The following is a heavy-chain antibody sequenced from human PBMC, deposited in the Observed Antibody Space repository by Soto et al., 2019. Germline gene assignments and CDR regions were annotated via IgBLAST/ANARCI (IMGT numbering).Heavy chain of an antibody. V-gene: IGHV4-61*08. J-gene: IGHJ4*02. D-gene: IGHD3-10*01. CDR3: ARVSPMVRGVTNYDY. Sequence: PSETLSLTCTVSGGSISSGGYYWSWIRQPPGKGLEWIGYIYYSGGTNYNPSLKSRVTISVDTSKNQFSLKLSSVTAADTAVYYCARVSPMVRGVTNYDYWGQGTLVTVSS. CDR1: GGSISSGGYY. CDR2: IYYSGGT.